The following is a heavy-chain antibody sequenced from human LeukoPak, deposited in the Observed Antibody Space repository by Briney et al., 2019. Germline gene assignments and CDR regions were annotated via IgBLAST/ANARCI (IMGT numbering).Heavy chain of an antibody. V-gene: IGHV5-51*01. Sequence: EESLKISCKGSGYSFTSYWIGWVRQMPGKGLEWMGIIYPGDSQSRYSPSFQGQVTISADKSISTAYLQWSSLKASDTAMYYCARHYYDSRGYSAFDIWGQGTMVTVSS. CDR3: ARHYYDSRGYSAFDI. D-gene: IGHD3-22*01. CDR1: GYSFTSYW. CDR2: IYPGDSQS. J-gene: IGHJ3*02.